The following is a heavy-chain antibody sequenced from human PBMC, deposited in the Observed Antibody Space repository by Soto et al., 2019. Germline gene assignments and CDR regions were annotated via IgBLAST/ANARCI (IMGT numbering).Heavy chain of an antibody. J-gene: IGHJ6*02. CDR2: IVPIFGTT. D-gene: IGHD6-19*01. CDR3: ARVEAVAGLYNYHGLDV. V-gene: IGHV1-69*12. Sequence: QVQLVQSGAEVKKPGSSVKVSCKVSGGTFSNYAIDWVRLAAGHGLEWMGGIVPIFGTTYYTQKFQGRATIIADDSTTTAYLEMSSLRSEDTAISYCARVEAVAGLYNYHGLDVWGQGTAVNFS. CDR1: GGTFSNYA.